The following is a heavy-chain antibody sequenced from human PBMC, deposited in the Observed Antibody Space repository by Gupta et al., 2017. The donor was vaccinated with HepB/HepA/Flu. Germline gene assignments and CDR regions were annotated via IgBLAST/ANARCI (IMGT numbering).Heavy chain of an antibody. V-gene: IGHV3-23*01. CDR2: ISGSGGST. Sequence: EVQLLESGGGLVQPGGSLRLSCAASGFTFSSYAMSWVRQAPGKGLEWVSVISGSGGSTYYADSVKGRFTISRYNSKNTLYLQMNSLRSEDTAVYYCAKALASYFFDYWGQGTLVTVSS. CDR3: AKALASYFFDY. CDR1: GFTFSSYA. J-gene: IGHJ4*02.